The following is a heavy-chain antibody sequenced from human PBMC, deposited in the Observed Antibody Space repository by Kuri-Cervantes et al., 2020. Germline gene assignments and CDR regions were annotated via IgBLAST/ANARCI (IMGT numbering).Heavy chain of an antibody. Sequence: SETLSLTCTVSGGSTSSYYWSWIRQPPGKGLEWIGYIYYSGSTNYNPSLKSRVTISVDTSKNQFSLKLSSVTAADTAVYYCARSGYYNYWYFDLWGRGTLVTVSS. D-gene: IGHD3-3*01. V-gene: IGHV4-59*01. CDR2: IYYSGST. J-gene: IGHJ2*01. CDR3: ARSGYYNYWYFDL. CDR1: GGSTSSYY.